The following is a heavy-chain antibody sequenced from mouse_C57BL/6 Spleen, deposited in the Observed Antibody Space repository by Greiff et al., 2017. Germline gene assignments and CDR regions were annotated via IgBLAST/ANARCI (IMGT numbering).Heavy chain of an antibody. CDR3: TRERDYDEAVYYAMDY. D-gene: IGHD2-4*01. J-gene: IGHJ4*01. CDR1: GFTFSSYA. CDR2: ISSGGDYI. Sequence: EVKLVESGEGLVKPGGSLKLSCAASGFTFSSYAMSWVRQTPEKRLEWVAYISSGGDYIYYADTVKGRFTISRDNARNTLYLQMSSLKSEDTAMYYCTRERDYDEAVYYAMDYWGQGTSVTVSS. V-gene: IGHV5-9-1*02.